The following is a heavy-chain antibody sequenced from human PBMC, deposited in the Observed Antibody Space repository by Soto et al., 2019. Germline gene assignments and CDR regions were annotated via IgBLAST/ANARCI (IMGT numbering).Heavy chain of an antibody. D-gene: IGHD3-10*01. V-gene: IGHV3-15*01. CDR3: TTDITSYYYGSGSYFEHDY. CDR2: IKSKTDGGTT. CDR1: GFTFSNAW. J-gene: IGHJ4*02. Sequence: GGSLRLSCAASGFTFSNAWMSWVRQAPGKGLEWVGRIKSKTDGGTTDYAAPVKGRFTISRDDSKNTLYLQMNSLKTEDTAVYYCTTDITSYYYGSGSYFEHDYWGQGTLVTVSS.